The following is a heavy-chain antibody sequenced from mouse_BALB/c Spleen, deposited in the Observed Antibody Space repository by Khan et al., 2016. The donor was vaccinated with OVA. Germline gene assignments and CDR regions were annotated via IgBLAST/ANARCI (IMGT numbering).Heavy chain of an antibody. CDR2: INPSTGYT. CDR3: ARRGVYGIVAY. Sequence: VKLMESGAELAKPGASVKMSCKASGYTFTTYWMHWVKQRPGQGLDWIGYINPSTGYTEYNQKFKDKATLTADKSSSTAYMQLNSLTSEDSAVYYCARRGVYGIVAYWGQGTLVTVSA. CDR1: GYTFTTYW. V-gene: IGHV1-7*01. J-gene: IGHJ3*01. D-gene: IGHD2-1*01.